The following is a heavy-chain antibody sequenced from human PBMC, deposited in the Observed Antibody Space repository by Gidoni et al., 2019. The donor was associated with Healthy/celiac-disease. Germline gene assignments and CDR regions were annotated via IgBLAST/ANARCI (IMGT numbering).Heavy chain of an antibody. CDR3: ARGASDYIWGSLWWARGYYYYMDV. J-gene: IGHJ6*03. CDR1: GGSFSGYY. Sequence: QVQLQQWGAGLLKPSETLSLTCAVYGGSFSGYYWNWIRQPPGKGLEWIGEINHSGSTNYNPSLKSRVTISVDTSKNQFSLKLSSVTAADTAVYYCARGASDYIWGSLWWARGYYYYMDVWGKGTTVTVSS. V-gene: IGHV4-34*01. D-gene: IGHD3-16*01. CDR2: INHSGST.